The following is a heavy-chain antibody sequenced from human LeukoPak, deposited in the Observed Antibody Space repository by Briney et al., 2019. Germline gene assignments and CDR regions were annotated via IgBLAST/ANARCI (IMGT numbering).Heavy chain of an antibody. Sequence: GRSLRLSCAASGFTFDDYAMYWVRQAPGKGLEWVSGISWNSGDIDYADSVKGRFTISRDNAKNSLYLQMNSLRAEDTALYYCAKDQRITNVEPQTYKKKFTVTLRYGMDVWGQGTTVTVSS. D-gene: IGHD2-15*01. CDR1: GFTFDDYA. CDR2: ISWNSGDI. J-gene: IGHJ6*02. V-gene: IGHV3-9*01. CDR3: AKDQRITNVEPQTYKKKFTVTLRYGMDV.